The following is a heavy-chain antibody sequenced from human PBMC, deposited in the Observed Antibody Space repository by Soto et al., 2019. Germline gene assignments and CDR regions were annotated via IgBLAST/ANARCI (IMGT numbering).Heavy chain of an antibody. Sequence: SATLSLTCTVSGGSVSSGSYYWSWIRQPPGKGLEWIGYIYYSGSTYYNPSLRSRVTISADTSKNQFSLKLSSVTAADTAVFYCARHYSSGSRNWFDPWGQGTLVTVSS. V-gene: IGHV4-39*01. J-gene: IGHJ5*02. D-gene: IGHD6-19*01. CDR2: IYYSGST. CDR3: ARHYSSGSRNWFDP. CDR1: GGSVSSGSYY.